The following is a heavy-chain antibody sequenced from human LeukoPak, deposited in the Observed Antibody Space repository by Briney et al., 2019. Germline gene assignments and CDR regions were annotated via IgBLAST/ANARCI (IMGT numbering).Heavy chain of an antibody. Sequence: GGPLRLSCAAFGFTFTSYAMNWVRQAPGKGLEWVSSISSSSRDINYADSEKGRFTISRDNAWNSLYLQMNSLRAEDTAVYYCARDSDSSGHYYMDYFDYWGQGALVTVSS. CDR1: GFTFTSYA. CDR2: ISSSSRDI. D-gene: IGHD3-22*01. CDR3: ARDSDSSGHYYMDYFDY. J-gene: IGHJ4*02. V-gene: IGHV3-21*01.